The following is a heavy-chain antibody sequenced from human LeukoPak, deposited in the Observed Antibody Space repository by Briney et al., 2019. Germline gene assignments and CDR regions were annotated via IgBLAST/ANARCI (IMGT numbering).Heavy chain of an antibody. D-gene: IGHD2/OR15-2a*01. V-gene: IGHV4-4*07. J-gene: IGHJ1*01. CDR1: GGSISDYC. Sequence: SETLSLTCTVSGGSISDYCWSWVRQPAGKGLEWIGRIHISGTTYYNPSLKSRFTMSVDTSKNQFSLKLSSVTAADTAVYYCATYSITGAWAEYFLHWGQGTLVTVSS. CDR2: IHISGTT. CDR3: ATYSITGAWAEYFLH.